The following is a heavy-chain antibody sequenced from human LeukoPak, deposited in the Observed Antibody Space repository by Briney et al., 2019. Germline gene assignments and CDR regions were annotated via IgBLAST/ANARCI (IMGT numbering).Heavy chain of an antibody. D-gene: IGHD5-24*01. V-gene: IGHV3-30*18. Sequence: GGSLRLSCAASGFTFSSYGMHWVRQAPGKGLEWVAVISYDGSNKYYADSVKGRFTISRDNSKNTLYLQMDSLRPGDTALYYCAEDPDGYWGQGTLVTVSS. J-gene: IGHJ4*02. CDR2: ISYDGSNK. CDR1: GFTFSSYG. CDR3: AEDPDGY.